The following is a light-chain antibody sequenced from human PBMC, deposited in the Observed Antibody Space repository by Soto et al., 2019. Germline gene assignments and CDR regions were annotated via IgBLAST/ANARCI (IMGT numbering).Light chain of an antibody. CDR2: GAS. Sequence: ESVLTQSPGSLSLSPGQRATLSCRASQSVDTTFFAWYQKKPGQAPRLLIYGASKRATGIPDRFSGSGSGTDFTLIISRLEPEAFAVYYCQQYMSSVTFGQGTKVEIK. J-gene: IGKJ1*01. CDR3: QQYMSSVT. CDR1: QSVDTTF. V-gene: IGKV3-20*01.